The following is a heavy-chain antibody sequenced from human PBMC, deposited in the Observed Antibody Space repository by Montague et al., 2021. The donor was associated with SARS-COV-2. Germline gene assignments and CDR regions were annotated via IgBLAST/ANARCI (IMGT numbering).Heavy chain of an antibody. CDR1: GGSISSYY. CDR2: IYYSGST. CDR3: TRGALGY. V-gene: IGHV4-59*12. Sequence: SETLSLTCTVSGGSISSYYWSWIRQPPGKGLEWIGYIYYSGSTNYNPSLKSRVTISVDTSKNQFSLKLSSVNVADTAVYYCTRGALGYWGQGALVTVSS. J-gene: IGHJ4*02.